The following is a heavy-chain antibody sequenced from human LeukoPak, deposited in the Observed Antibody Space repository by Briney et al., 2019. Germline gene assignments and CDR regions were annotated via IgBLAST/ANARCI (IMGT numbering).Heavy chain of an antibody. V-gene: IGHV4-59*01. D-gene: IGHD3-9*01. CDR3: ARYFDYIYGMDV. CDR2: ISYTGST. CDR1: GGSIARYY. J-gene: IGHJ6*02. Sequence: PSETLSLTCTISGGSIARYYWSWIRQSPGKGLEWIGYISYTGSTNYNPSLRSRVTVSVDPSKNQFSLSLTSVTAADTAIYYCARYFDYIYGMDVWGQGTTVTVSS.